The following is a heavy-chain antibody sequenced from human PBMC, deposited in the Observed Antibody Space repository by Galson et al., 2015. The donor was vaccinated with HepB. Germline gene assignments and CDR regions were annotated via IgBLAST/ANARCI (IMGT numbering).Heavy chain of an antibody. Sequence: AASGFTFSNYGMQWVRQAPGKGLEWVALIWSDGTNKYYADSVKGRFTISRDNNKNTLYLQMDSLRGEDTAVYYCARDKLVAAAPLDDWGQGTLVTVSS. V-gene: IGHV3-33*01. CDR1: GFTFSNYG. CDR2: IWSDGTNK. D-gene: IGHD6-13*01. J-gene: IGHJ4*02. CDR3: ARDKLVAAAPLDD.